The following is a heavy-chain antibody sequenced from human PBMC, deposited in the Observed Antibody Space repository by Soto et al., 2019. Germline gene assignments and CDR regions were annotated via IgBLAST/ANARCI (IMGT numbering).Heavy chain of an antibody. Sequence: QVQLVQSGAEVKKPGASVKVSCKASGYTFTSYDINWVRQATGQGLEWMGWMNPNSGNTGYAQKFQGRVTMTRNTTISTAYMELSSLRSEDTAVYYCARGEVSGDYSPDYYYGMDVWGQGTTVTVSS. D-gene: IGHD4-17*01. CDR2: MNPNSGNT. CDR1: GYTFTSYD. J-gene: IGHJ6*02. V-gene: IGHV1-8*01. CDR3: ARGEVSGDYSPDYYYGMDV.